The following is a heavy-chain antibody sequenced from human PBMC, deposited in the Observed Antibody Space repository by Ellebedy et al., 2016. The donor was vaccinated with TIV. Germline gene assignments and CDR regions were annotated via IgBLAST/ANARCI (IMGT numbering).Heavy chain of an antibody. CDR1: GFSLSTSGVR. CDR3: ARGSGLGAFDI. V-gene: IGHV2-70D*14. J-gene: IGHJ3*02. Sequence: SGPTLVKPTQTLTLTCTFSGFSLSTSGVRVSWIRQPPGKALEWLERIDWDDDEFYSTSLKTRLTISKDTSKNQVVLTMTNMDPVDTATYNCARGSGLGAFDIWGQGTLVTVSS. D-gene: IGHD3-22*01. CDR2: IDWDDDE.